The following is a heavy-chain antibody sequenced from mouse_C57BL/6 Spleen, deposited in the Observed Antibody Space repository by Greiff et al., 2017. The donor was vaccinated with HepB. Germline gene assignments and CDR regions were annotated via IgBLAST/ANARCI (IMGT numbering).Heavy chain of an antibody. J-gene: IGHJ2*01. CDR3: AKAGVYSNFYFDY. CDR1: GYTFTSYW. Sequence: QVQLQQPGAELVKPGASVKLSCKASGYTFTSYWMHWVKQRPGQGLEWIGMIHPNSGSTNYNEKFKSKATLTVDKSSSTAYMQLSSLTSEDSAVYYCAKAGVYSNFYFDYWGQGTTLTVSS. D-gene: IGHD2-5*01. V-gene: IGHV1-64*01. CDR2: IHPNSGST.